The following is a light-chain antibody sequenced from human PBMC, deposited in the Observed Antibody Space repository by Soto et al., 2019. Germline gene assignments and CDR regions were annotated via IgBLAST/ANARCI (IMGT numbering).Light chain of an antibody. CDR2: DVS. CDR3: GSFTSSSTYV. Sequence: QSALAQPASVSGSPGQSITISCTGTSSDVGRYNYVSWYQQHPGKAPKLTIYDVSSRPSGVSSRFSGSKSGNTASLIISGLQAEDEADYYCGSFTSSSTYVFGTGTKLTVL. CDR1: SSDVGRYNY. V-gene: IGLV2-14*03. J-gene: IGLJ1*01.